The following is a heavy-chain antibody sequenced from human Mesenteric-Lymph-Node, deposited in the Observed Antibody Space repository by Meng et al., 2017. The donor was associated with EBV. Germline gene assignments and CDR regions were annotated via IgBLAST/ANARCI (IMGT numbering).Heavy chain of an antibody. CDR1: GYTFTDYA. V-gene: IGHV1-3*01. J-gene: IGHJ4*01. CDR3: ARTYRSGWYFFDL. CDR2: INAGNDNT. D-gene: IGHD6-19*01. Sequence: QVQVGQSGAEVKKPGASMKVSCQASGYTFTDYAIHWVRQAPGQRLEWMGWINAGNDNTMYSQKFQGRVTITRDRSASTAYLDLSGLRSEDTAVYYCARTYRSGWYFFDLWGQGTLVTVSS.